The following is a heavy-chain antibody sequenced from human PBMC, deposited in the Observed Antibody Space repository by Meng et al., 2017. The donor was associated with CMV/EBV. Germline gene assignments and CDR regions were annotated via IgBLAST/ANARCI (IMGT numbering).Heavy chain of an antibody. Sequence: QVQSGQSGAEMKKPGASVKVSCTTSGFTFSYYYVHWVRQAPGQGLEWMGWVNSNNDATNYARKFQGRVSMTRDTSISTAHMELSRLMSDDTAVYYCVRSSGWSLFDYWGQGTLVTVSS. CDR1: GFTFSYYY. CDR2: VNSNNDAT. CDR3: VRSSGWSLFDY. J-gene: IGHJ4*02. D-gene: IGHD6-19*01. V-gene: IGHV1-2*02.